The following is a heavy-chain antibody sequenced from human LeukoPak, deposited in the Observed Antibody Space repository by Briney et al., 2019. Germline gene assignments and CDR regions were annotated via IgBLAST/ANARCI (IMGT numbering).Heavy chain of an antibody. Sequence: ASVKVSCKVSGYTLTELSMHWVRQAPGKGLEWMGCFDPEDGETIYAQKFQGRVTTTEDTSTATAYMELSSLRSEDTAVYYCATDRAGWGASIFDYWGQGTLVTVSS. CDR2: FDPEDGET. J-gene: IGHJ4*02. CDR3: ATDRAGWGASIFDY. D-gene: IGHD1-26*01. CDR1: GYTLTELS. V-gene: IGHV1-24*01.